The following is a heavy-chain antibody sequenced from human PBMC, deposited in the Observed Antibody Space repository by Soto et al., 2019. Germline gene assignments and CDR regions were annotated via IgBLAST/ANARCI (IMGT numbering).Heavy chain of an antibody. J-gene: IGHJ3*02. CDR2: ISCGGSTI. Sequence: PGGSLRLSCAASGFTFSSYSMNWVRQAPGKGLEWVAYISCGGSTIYYADPVKGRHTISRDNAKNTLYLQMNSLRAEDTAVYYCTTGFTRLAAFDIWGQGTMVTVSS. CDR1: GFTFSSYS. D-gene: IGHD6-6*01. V-gene: IGHV3-48*01. CDR3: TTGFTRLAAFDI.